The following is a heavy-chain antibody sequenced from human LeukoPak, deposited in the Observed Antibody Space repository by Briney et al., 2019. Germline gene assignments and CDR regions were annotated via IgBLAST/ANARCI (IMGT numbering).Heavy chain of an antibody. CDR2: IYYSGST. V-gene: IGHV4-59*01. Sequence: KPSETLSLTCTVSGGSISSYYWSWIRQPPGKGLEWIGYIYYSGSTNYNPSLKSRVTISVDTSKNQFSLKLSSVTAADTAVYYCARAPGMYYYDSSGYYLDWGHGTLVTVSS. CDR1: GGSISSYY. J-gene: IGHJ4*01. CDR3: ARAPGMYYYDSSGYYLD. D-gene: IGHD3-22*01.